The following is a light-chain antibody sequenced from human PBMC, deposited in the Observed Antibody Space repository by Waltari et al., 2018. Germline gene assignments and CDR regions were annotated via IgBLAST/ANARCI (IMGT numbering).Light chain of an antibody. J-gene: IGKJ3*01. CDR3: QQSYNVSFT. Sequence: IQLTQSPSSLSASVGARVTITCRSSQVIGRFLNWYQQKAGKAPNLLIYKTSTLLHGVPSRFSGSGSGKDFTLTITGLQREDFTTYFCQQSYNVSFTFGPGTTVDLK. V-gene: IGKV1-39*01. CDR2: KTS. CDR1: QVIGRF.